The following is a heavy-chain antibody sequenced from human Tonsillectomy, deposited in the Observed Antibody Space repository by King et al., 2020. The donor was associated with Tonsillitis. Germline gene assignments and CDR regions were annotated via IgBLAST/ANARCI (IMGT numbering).Heavy chain of an antibody. CDR2: IYHNGAP. Sequence: QLQESGPGLVKPSETLSLTCTVSGYSMTTGYYWGWIRQPPGKGLEWIGSIYHNGAPLYNPSLKSRVTMSDDGSKNRLSLKLNSVTAADTAVYYCAREYSGSYFDHWGQGTLVTVSS. V-gene: IGHV4-38-2*02. J-gene: IGHJ4*02. CDR1: GYSMTTGYY. CDR3: AREYSGSYFDH. D-gene: IGHD1-26*01.